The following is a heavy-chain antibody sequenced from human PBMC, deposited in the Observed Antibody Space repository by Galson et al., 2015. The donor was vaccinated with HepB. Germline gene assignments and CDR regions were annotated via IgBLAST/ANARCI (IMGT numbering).Heavy chain of an antibody. Sequence: SETLSLTCTVSGGSISSSSYYWGWIRQPPGKGLEWIGSIYYSGSTYYNPSLKSRVTISVDTSKNQFSLKLSSVTAADTAVYYCARGYVGGSGYYSLRGSDYFDYWGQGTLVTVSS. J-gene: IGHJ4*02. V-gene: IGHV4-39*07. CDR3: ARGYVGGSGYYSLRGSDYFDY. D-gene: IGHD3-22*01. CDR2: IYYSGST. CDR1: GGSISSSSYY.